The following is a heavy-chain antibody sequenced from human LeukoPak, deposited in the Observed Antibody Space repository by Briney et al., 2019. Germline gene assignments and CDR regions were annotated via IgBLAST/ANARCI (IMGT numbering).Heavy chain of an antibody. CDR3: AKVFESVVTPNDY. CDR1: GFTFSSYA. D-gene: IGHD4-23*01. CDR2: TSDDGSHR. Sequence: GGSLRLSCAASGFTFSSYAMYWVRQAPGRGLEWVAVTSDDGSHRYSADSVKGRFTISRDNSKNTLYLQMNSLRAEDTAVYYCAKVFESVVTPNDYWGQGTLVTVSS. J-gene: IGHJ4*02. V-gene: IGHV3-30*18.